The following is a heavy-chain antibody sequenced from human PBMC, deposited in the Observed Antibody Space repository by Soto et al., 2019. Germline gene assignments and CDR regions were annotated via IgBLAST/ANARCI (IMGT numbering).Heavy chain of an antibody. CDR1: GGSISSSSYY. D-gene: IGHD3-10*01. Sequence: SETLSLTCTVSGGSISSSSYYWGWIRQPPGKGLEWIGSIYYSGSTYYNPSLKSRVTISVDTSKNQFSLKLSSVTAADTAVYYCARCGSGRSDAFDIWGQGTMVTVSS. J-gene: IGHJ3*02. CDR3: ARCGSGRSDAFDI. V-gene: IGHV4-39*01. CDR2: IYYSGST.